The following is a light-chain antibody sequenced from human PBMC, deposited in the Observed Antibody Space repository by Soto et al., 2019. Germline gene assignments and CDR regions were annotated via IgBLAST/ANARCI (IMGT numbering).Light chain of an antibody. CDR3: QQRYSWPPT. CDR2: GPS. V-gene: IGKV3-11*01. Sequence: EIVLTQSPATLSLSPGERATLSCRASQSVSTYLAWYQQKPGQAPRLLIYGPSNRATGIPARFSGSGSGTDFTLTISSLEAEDFAVYYCQQRYSWPPTFGSGTKVDIK. CDR1: QSVSTY. J-gene: IGKJ1*01.